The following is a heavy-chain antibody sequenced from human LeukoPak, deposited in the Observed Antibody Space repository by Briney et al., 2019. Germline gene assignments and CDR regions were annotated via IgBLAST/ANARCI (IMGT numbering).Heavy chain of an antibody. CDR2: IYYSGST. CDR1: GGSFSSGDYY. J-gene: IGHJ4*02. CDR3: ARADTYLDY. Sequence: SQTLSLTCTVSGGSFSSGDYYWHWIRQPPGKGLEWIENIYYSGSTSYNPSLKSRVTISIDTSKNQFSLNLNSVTAADTAVYYCARADTYLDYWGQGILVTVSA. V-gene: IGHV4-30-4*08. D-gene: IGHD5-18*01.